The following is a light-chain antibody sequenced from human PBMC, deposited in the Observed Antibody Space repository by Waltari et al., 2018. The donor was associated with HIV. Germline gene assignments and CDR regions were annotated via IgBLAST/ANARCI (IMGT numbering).Light chain of an antibody. CDR2: EVR. CDR1: SSDVGGYNY. CDR3: SSYTSSSTLDV. J-gene: IGLJ1*01. V-gene: IGLV2-14*01. Sequence: QSALTQPASVSGSTGQSITISCPGTSSDVGGYNYVSWYQQHPGKAPKLMIYEVRNRPSGVSNRFSGSKSGNTASLTISGLQAEDEADYYCSSYTSSSTLDVFGTGTKVTVL.